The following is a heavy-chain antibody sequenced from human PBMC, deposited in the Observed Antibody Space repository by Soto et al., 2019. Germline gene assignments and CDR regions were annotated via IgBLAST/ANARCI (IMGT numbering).Heavy chain of an antibody. CDR1: GGSISSYY. D-gene: IGHD3-10*01. CDR3: ARAIRRGGGFDY. J-gene: IGHJ4*02. CDR2: IYHRGTT. Sequence: QVQLQESCPGLVKPSETLSLTCTVSGGSISSYYWSWIRQPPGKGLEWIGYIYHRGTTNYSPSLKSRVTISADMSKNQFSLKLSSVTAADTAVYYCARAIRRGGGFDYWGQGTLVTVSS. V-gene: IGHV4-59*01.